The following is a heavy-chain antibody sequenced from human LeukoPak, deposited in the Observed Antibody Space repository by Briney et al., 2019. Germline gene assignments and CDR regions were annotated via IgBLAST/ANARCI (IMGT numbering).Heavy chain of an antibody. Sequence: QPGGSLRLSCAASGFTFSSYTMSWVRQAPGKGVEWVSTITTSDGNTYYADSVKGRFTVSRDNSKNTLFLQMNSLRAEDTAVYYCAKDGGLWVSAHWGDSWGRGTLVAVSS. CDR2: ITTSDGNT. CDR3: AKDGGLWVSAHWGDS. CDR1: GFTFSSYT. D-gene: IGHD7-27*01. J-gene: IGHJ4*02. V-gene: IGHV3-23*01.